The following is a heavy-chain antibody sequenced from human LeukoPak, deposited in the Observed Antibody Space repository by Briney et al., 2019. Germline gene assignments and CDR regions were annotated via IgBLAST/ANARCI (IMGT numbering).Heavy chain of an antibody. CDR1: GYSISSGYY. CDR3: ARDLRGFRDIVVVPAVFSFDY. V-gene: IGHV4-38-2*02. D-gene: IGHD2-2*01. Sequence: PSETLSLTCTVSGYSISSGYYWGWIRQPPGKGLEWIGSIYHSGSTYYNPSLKSRVTISVDTSKNQFSLKLSSVTAADTAVYYFARDLRGFRDIVVVPAVFSFDYWGQGTLVTVSS. CDR2: IYHSGST. J-gene: IGHJ4*02.